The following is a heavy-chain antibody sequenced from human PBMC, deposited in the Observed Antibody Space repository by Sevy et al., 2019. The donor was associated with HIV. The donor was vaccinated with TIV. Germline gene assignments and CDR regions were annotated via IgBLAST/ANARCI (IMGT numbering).Heavy chain of an antibody. J-gene: IGHJ5*02. V-gene: IGHV4-4*02. D-gene: IGHD3-22*01. CDR3: ARGGYYHDNSHFYPLDL. Sequence: SETLSLTCAVSGGSIRNGHWWNWVRQPPGKALEWIGEIYYTGSTNYNPSLKTRVTISLDKSMNQFSLIVTSVAAADTAVYFCARGGYYHDNSHFYPLDLWGQGTLFTVSS. CDR1: GGSIRNGHW. CDR2: IYYTGST.